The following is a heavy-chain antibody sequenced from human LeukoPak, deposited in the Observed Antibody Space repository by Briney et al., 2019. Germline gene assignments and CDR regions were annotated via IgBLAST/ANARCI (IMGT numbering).Heavy chain of an antibody. CDR2: IYYSGST. J-gene: IGHJ3*02. V-gene: IGHV4-30-4*07. D-gene: IGHD6-13*01. Sequence: SETLSLTCAVSGGSISSGGYSWSWIRQPPGKGLEWIGYIYYSGSTYYNPSLKSRVTISVDTSKNQFSLKLSSVTAADTAVYYCARVGGIAAAGTFGFHDAFDIWGQGTMVTVSS. CDR1: GGSISSGGYS. CDR3: ARVGGIAAAGTFGFHDAFDI.